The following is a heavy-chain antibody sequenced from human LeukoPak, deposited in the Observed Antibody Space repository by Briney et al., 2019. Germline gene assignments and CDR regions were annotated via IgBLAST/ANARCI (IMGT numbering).Heavy chain of an antibody. Sequence: GGSLRLSCAASGFTFSSYWMHWVRQAPGKGLVWVSRISSDGTITNYADSVKGRFTISRDNAKNSLYLQMNTLRAEDTAVYYCAKEGYWGQGTLVTVSS. CDR2: ISSDGTIT. CDR1: GFTFSSYW. J-gene: IGHJ4*02. CDR3: AKEGY. V-gene: IGHV3-74*01.